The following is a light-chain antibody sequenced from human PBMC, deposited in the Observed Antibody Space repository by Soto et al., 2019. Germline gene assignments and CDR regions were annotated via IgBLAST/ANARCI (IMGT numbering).Light chain of an antibody. CDR1: SSDIGGYNA. CDR3: NSFRVSHLYV. J-gene: IGLJ1*01. Sequence: QYVLTQPSSLSVSPGQTITIAFTGTSSDIGGYNAVSCYQHHPGKAPKLIIYEVTHRPSGVSDRFSASKSGNTASLTISGLQAEDEADYYCNSFRVSHLYVFGTGTKVTVL. V-gene: IGLV2-14*01. CDR2: EVT.